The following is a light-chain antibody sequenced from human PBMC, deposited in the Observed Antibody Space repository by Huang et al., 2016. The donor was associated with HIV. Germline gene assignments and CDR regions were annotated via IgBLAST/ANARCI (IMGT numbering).Light chain of an antibody. CDR1: QDISNY. Sequence: DIQMTQSPSSLSASVGDRVTITCQASQDISNYLNWYQQKPGKAPKLLIYDASNLETGVPSRVSGSGSGTDFTFTISSLQPEDIATYYCQEYVTLPGTFGQGTRLEIK. CDR3: QEYVTLPGT. CDR2: DAS. J-gene: IGKJ5*01. V-gene: IGKV1-33*01.